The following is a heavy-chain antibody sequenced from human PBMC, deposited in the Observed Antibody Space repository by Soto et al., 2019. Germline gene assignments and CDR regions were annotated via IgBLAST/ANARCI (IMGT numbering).Heavy chain of an antibody. J-gene: IGHJ6*02. Sequence: GGSLRLSCVASGFTFDDYAMHWVRQAPGKGLEWVSSISWNSVSIGYADSVKGRFTTSRDNAKNSLYLQMNSLRIEDTALYFCAKDMENGYSPYYYYGMDVWGQGTTVNVSS. V-gene: IGHV3-9*01. CDR3: AKDMENGYSPYYYYGMDV. D-gene: IGHD3-16*02. CDR1: GFTFDDYA. CDR2: ISWNSVSI.